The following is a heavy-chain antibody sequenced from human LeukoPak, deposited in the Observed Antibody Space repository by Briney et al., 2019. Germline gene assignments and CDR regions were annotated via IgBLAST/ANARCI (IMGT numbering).Heavy chain of an antibody. CDR3: AADRAYSSGWYEFDY. CDR2: IVVGSGNT. D-gene: IGHD6-19*01. V-gene: IGHV1-58*02. CDR1: GFTFSSSA. J-gene: IGHJ4*02. Sequence: GTSVKVSCKASGFTFSSSAMQWVRQARGQRLEWIGWIVVGSGNTNCAQKFQERVTITRDMSTSTAYMELSSLRSEDTAVYYCAADRAYSSGWYEFDYWGQGTLVTVSS.